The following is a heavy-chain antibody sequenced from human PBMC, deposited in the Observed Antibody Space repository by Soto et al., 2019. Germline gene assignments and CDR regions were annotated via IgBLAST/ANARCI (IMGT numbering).Heavy chain of an antibody. CDR1: GFTFSSYS. Sequence: EVQLVESGGGLVKPGGSLRLSCAASGFTFSSYSMNWVRQGPGKGLEWVSAISGSGGSTYYADSVKGRFTISRDNSRDTLYLQMNSLRAEDTAVYYCAKDHWGSYSGQGTLVTVSS. J-gene: IGHJ4*02. CDR2: ISGSGGST. D-gene: IGHD3-16*01. V-gene: IGHV3-23*04. CDR3: AKDHWGSY.